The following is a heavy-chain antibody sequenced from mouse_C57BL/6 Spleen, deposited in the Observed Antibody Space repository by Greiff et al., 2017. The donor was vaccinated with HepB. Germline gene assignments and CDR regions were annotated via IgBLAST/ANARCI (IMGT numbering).Heavy chain of an antibody. CDR3: ARCFYDYDERYYYAMDY. Sequence: QVQLQQSGAELVKPGASVKLSCKASGYTFTSYWMHWVKQRPGQGLEWIGMIHPNSGSTNYNEKFKSKATLTVDKSSSTAYMQLSSLTSEDSAVYYCARCFYDYDERYYYAMDYWGQGTSVTVSS. V-gene: IGHV1-64*01. J-gene: IGHJ4*01. CDR2: IHPNSGST. CDR1: GYTFTSYW. D-gene: IGHD2-4*01.